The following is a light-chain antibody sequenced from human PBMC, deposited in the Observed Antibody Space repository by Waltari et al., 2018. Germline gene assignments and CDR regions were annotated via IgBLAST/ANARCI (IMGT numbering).Light chain of an antibody. CDR2: WAS. CDR1: QSVLYNSDNKNY. J-gene: IGKJ2*02. Sequence: DIVMTQSPDSLAVSLGEWATINCKSSQSVLYNSDNKNYLAWYQQKPGQPPKLLIYWASIQESGVPDRFSGSGSGTDFTLTISSLQAEDVAVYYCQQYYSIPRTYGQGTKLEIK. V-gene: IGKV4-1*01. CDR3: QQYYSIPRT.